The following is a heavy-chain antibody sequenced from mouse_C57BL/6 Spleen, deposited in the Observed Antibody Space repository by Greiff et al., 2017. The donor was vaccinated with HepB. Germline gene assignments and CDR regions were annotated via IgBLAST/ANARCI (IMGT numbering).Heavy chain of an antibody. D-gene: IGHD3-3*01. CDR1: GYTFTSYW. V-gene: IGHV1-53*01. CDR2: INPSNGGT. Sequence: QVQLKQPGTELVKPGASVKLSCKASGYTFTSYWMHWVKQRPGQGLEWIGNINPSNGGTNYNEKFKSKATLTVDKSSSPAYMQLSSLTSEDSAVYYCARKGPYWYFDVWGTGTTVTVSS. CDR3: ARKGPYWYFDV. J-gene: IGHJ1*03.